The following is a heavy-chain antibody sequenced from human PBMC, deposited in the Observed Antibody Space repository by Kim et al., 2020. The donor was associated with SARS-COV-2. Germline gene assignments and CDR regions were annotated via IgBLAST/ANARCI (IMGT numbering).Heavy chain of an antibody. CDR2: IWYDGSNK. J-gene: IGHJ6*02. V-gene: IGHV3-33*06. D-gene: IGHD2-15*01. CDR3: AKDHHCSGGSCYGGDYYYYGMDV. Sequence: GGSLRLSCAASGFTFSSYGMHWVRQAPGKGLEWVAVIWYDGSNKYYADSVKGRFTISRDNSKNTLYLQMNSLRAEDTAVYYCAKDHHCSGGSCYGGDYYYYGMDVWGQGTTVTVSS. CDR1: GFTFSSYG.